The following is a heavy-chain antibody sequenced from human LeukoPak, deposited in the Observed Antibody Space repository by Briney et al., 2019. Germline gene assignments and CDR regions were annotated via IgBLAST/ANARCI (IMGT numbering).Heavy chain of an antibody. D-gene: IGHD4-17*01. V-gene: IGHV3-9*01. Sequence: GRSLRLSCAASGFTFDDYAMHWVRQAPGKGLEWVSGISWNSGSIGYADSVKGRFTISRDNAKNSLYLQMKSLRAEDTALYYCAKQDYGDYVFDYWGQGTLVTVSS. CDR1: GFTFDDYA. J-gene: IGHJ4*02. CDR3: AKQDYGDYVFDY. CDR2: ISWNSGSI.